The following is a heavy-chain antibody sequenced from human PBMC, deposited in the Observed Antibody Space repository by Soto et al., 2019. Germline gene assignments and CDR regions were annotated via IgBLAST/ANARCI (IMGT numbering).Heavy chain of an antibody. J-gene: IGHJ4*02. Sequence: EVQLVESGGGLVKPGGSLRLSCAASGFTFSSYSMNWVRQAPGKGLEWVSSISSSSSYIYYADSVKGRFTISRDNAKNSLYLQMNSLRAEDTAVYYCARDLPGFPTGLDYWGQGTLVTVSS. CDR1: GFTFSSYS. CDR2: ISSSSSYI. D-gene: IGHD2-2*01. V-gene: IGHV3-21*01. CDR3: ARDLPGFPTGLDY.